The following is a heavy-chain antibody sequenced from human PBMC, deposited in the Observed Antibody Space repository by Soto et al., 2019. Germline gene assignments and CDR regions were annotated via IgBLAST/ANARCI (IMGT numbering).Heavy chain of an antibody. Sequence: QVKLVQSGAEVKKPGSSVKVSCKASGGTFSTYGVNWVRQAPGQGLEWMGGIIPLFGTTSYAQKLQGRVTITTDESSSTAYMELGSLRSEDTAVYYCAQDNPIVTTNYDYQYYGMDVWGQGTTVTVSS. V-gene: IGHV1-69*01. J-gene: IGHJ6*02. D-gene: IGHD4-4*01. CDR2: IIPLFGTT. CDR3: AQDNPIVTTNYDYQYYGMDV. CDR1: GGTFSTYG.